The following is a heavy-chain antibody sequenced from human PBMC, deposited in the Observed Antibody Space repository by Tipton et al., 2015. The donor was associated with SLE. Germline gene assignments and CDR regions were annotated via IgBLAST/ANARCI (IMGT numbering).Heavy chain of an antibody. CDR3: ARAGYSDVGGYCGPTDY. D-gene: IGHD3-22*01. Sequence: TLSLTCTVSGDSVNSGSHYWSWIRQPPGKGLEWIGTLYYSGNTFYNPSLKSRVTMSVDTSKNQFSLKLNSVTAADTAVYYCARAGYSDVGGYCGPTDYWGQGTLVTVSS. V-gene: IGHV4-39*01. CDR1: GDSVNSGSHY. J-gene: IGHJ4*02. CDR2: LYYSGNT.